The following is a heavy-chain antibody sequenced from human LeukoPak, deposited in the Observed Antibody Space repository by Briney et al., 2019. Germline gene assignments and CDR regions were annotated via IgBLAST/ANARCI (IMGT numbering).Heavy chain of an antibody. CDR1: GGSISSYY. D-gene: IGHD6-19*01. Sequence: SETLSLTCTVSGGSISSYYWSWIRQPPGKGLEWIGYIYYSGSTNYNPSLRSRVTISVDTSKNQFSLKLSSVTAADTAVYYCARDAVAGTNYWGQGTLVTVSS. J-gene: IGHJ4*02. CDR2: IYYSGST. V-gene: IGHV4-59*01. CDR3: ARDAVAGTNY.